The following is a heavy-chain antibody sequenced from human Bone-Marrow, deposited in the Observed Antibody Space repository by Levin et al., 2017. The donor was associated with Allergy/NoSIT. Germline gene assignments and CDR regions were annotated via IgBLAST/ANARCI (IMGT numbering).Heavy chain of an antibody. J-gene: IGHJ1*01. CDR2: INHSGST. V-gene: IGHV4-34*01. CDR3: ARGTGIAVAGDEKPTKSNAGGGESYFQH. CDR1: GGSFSGYY. D-gene: IGHD6-19*01. Sequence: SQTLSLTCAVYGGSFSGYYWSWIRQPPGKGLEWIGEINHSGSTNYNPSLKSRVTISVDTSKNQFSLKLSSVTAADTAVYYCARGTGIAVAGDEKPTKSNAGGGESYFQHWGQGTLVTVSS.